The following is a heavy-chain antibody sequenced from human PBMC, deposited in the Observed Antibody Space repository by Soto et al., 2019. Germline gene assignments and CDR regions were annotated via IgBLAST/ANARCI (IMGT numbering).Heavy chain of an antibody. CDR2: ISYDGSNK. J-gene: IGHJ4*02. D-gene: IGHD2-15*01. V-gene: IGHV3-30-3*01. CDR3: ARDFGSFEGGSYFDY. Sequence: GGPLRLSCAASGFTFSSYAMHWVRQAPGKGLEWVAVISYDGSNKYYADSVKGRFTISRDNSKNTLYLQMNSLRAEDTAVYYCARDFGSFEGGSYFDYWGQGTLVTVSS. CDR1: GFTFSSYA.